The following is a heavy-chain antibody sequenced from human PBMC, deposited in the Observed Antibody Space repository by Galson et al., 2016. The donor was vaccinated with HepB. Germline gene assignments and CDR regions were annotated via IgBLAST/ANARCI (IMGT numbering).Heavy chain of an antibody. D-gene: IGHD1-26*01. CDR1: GGSISSGDYY. Sequence: TLSLTCTVSGGSISSGDYYWSWIRQHPGKGLEWIGYVYHSGSTYCKPSLKSRVTMSVDTSKNQFFLKLSSVTAADTAVYYCARDGAGGQGSYAFDYWGQGALVTVSS. CDR3: ARDGAGGQGSYAFDY. J-gene: IGHJ4*02. V-gene: IGHV4-31*03. CDR2: VYHSGST.